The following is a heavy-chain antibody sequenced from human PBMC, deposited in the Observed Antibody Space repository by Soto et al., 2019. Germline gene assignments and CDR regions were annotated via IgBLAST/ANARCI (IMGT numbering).Heavy chain of an antibody. CDR3: ARPLAPDIVVVPAAPRGGPWFDP. CDR1: DLPFVALT. Sequence: PGGSLDPSLEASDLPFVALTRTGFRRLPGRGWSGASPIVSSSSYIYYADSVKGRFTISRDNAKNSLYLQMNSLRAEDTAVYYCARPLAPDIVVVPAAPRGGPWFDPWGQGTLVTVSS. D-gene: IGHD2-2*01. CDR2: IVSSSSYI. J-gene: IGHJ5*02. V-gene: IGHV3-21*01.